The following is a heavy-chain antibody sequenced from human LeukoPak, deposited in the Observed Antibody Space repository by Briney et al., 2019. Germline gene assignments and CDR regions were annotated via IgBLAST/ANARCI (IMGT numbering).Heavy chain of an antibody. J-gene: IGHJ4*02. D-gene: IGHD3-10*01. Sequence: ASVTVSCKASGYTFTSYDINWVRQATGQGLEWMGWMNPNSGNTGYAQKFQGRVTMTRNTSISTAYMELSSLRSEDTAVYYCARSYYGSGSTNFDYWGQGTLVTVSS. CDR1: GYTFTSYD. CDR3: ARSYYGSGSTNFDY. V-gene: IGHV1-8*01. CDR2: MNPNSGNT.